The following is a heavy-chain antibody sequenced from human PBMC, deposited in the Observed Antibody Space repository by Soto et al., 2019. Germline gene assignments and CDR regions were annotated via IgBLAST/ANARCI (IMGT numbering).Heavy chain of an antibody. CDR1: GFTFSSYS. J-gene: IGHJ6*02. V-gene: IGHV3-21*01. CDR2: ISSSSSHT. Sequence: EVPLVESGGGLVKPGGSLRLSCVASGFTFSSYSINWVRQAPGKGLEWVSSISSSSSHTFYADSVKGRFTISRDNAKNSLYLQMNSLRVEDTAVYYCARDGIAAVGNYYYYGMDVWGQGTTVTVSS. D-gene: IGHD6-13*01. CDR3: ARDGIAAVGNYYYYGMDV.